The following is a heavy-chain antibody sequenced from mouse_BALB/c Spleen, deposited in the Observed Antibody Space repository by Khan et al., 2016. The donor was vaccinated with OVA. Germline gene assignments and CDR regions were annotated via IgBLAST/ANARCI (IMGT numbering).Heavy chain of an antibody. CDR1: GFTFSSYG. V-gene: IGHV5-6-3*01. J-gene: IGHJ2*01. CDR3: ARMARTIN. Sequence: EVQGVESGGGLVQPGGSLKLSGAASGFTFSSYGMSWVRQTPDKRLELVATINSNGGSTYYPDSVKGRFTISRDNAKNTLYLQMSSLKSEDTAMYYCARMARTINWGQGTTLTVSS. CDR2: INSNGGST.